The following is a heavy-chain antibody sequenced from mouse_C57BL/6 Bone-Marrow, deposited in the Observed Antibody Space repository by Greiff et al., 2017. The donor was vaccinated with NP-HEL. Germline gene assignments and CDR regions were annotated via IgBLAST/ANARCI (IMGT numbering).Heavy chain of an antibody. V-gene: IGHV1-74*04. CDR1: GYTLTSYW. Sequence: VKLQQPGAELVKPGASVKVSCKASGYTLTSYWMHWVKQRPGQGLEWIGRIHPSDSDTNYNQKFKGKATLTVDKSSSTAYMPLSSLTSEDSAVYYCAIPAYSPFAYWGQGTLVTVSA. J-gene: IGHJ3*01. CDR3: AIPAYSPFAY. CDR2: IHPSDSDT. D-gene: IGHD2-10*01.